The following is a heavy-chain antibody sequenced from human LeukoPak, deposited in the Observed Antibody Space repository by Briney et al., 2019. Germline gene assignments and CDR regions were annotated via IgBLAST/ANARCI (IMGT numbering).Heavy chain of an antibody. CDR1: GYTFTTYG. V-gene: IGHV1-18*01. CDR3: ARDLTGAVAGTFDY. J-gene: IGHJ4*02. CDR2: ISPYYGNT. D-gene: IGHD6-19*01. Sequence: GASVKVSCKASGYTFTTYGISWVRQAPGQGLEWMGWISPYYGNTKYAQNLQGRLPMTTDTSTSTAYMELRSLRSDDTAVYYCARDLTGAVAGTFDYWGQGTLVTVSS.